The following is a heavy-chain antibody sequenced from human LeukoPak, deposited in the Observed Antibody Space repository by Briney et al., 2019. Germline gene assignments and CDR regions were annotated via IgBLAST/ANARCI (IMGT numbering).Heavy chain of an antibody. CDR1: GFTVSSNY. J-gene: IGHJ6*02. D-gene: IGHD3-22*01. Sequence: GGSLRLSCAASGFTVSSNYMSWVRQAPGKGLEWVSVIYSGGSTYYADSVKGRFTISRDNSKNTLYLQMNSLRAEDTAVYYRARDQRGYYDSSGYPPYYYYGMDVWGQGTTVTVSS. CDR3: ARDQRGYYDSSGYPPYYYYGMDV. V-gene: IGHV3-66*02. CDR2: IYSGGST.